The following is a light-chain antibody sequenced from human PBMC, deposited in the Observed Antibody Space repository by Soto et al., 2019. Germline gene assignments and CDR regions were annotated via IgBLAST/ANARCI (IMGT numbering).Light chain of an antibody. Sequence: DIRMTQFPSILSASVGDRVSMTCRASQSVSRWLAWYQKKPGTAPQLLIYPASNLDSGVPSRFSGSGSGTEFTLTISSLQPDDLATYYCQQYNSYSFGQGTKVDIK. V-gene: IGKV1-5*01. CDR1: QSVSRW. CDR2: PAS. CDR3: QQYNSYS. J-gene: IGKJ1*01.